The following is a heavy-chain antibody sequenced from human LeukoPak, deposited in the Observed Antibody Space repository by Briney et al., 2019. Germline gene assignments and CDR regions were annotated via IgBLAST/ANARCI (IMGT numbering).Heavy chain of an antibody. CDR2: IYISGST. Sequence: SETLSLTCTVSGGSISSYYWSWIRQPAGQGLEWIGRIYISGSTNYNPSLNSRVTMSVDTSKNQFSLKLSSVTAADTAVYYCARGIAAAGWSDYWGQGTLVTVSS. D-gene: IGHD6-13*01. CDR3: ARGIAAAGWSDY. CDR1: GGSISSYY. V-gene: IGHV4-4*07. J-gene: IGHJ4*02.